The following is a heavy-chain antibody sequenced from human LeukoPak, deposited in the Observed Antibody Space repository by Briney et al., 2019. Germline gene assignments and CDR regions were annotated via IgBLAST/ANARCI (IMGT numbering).Heavy chain of an antibody. CDR1: GFTVSSNY. V-gene: IGHV3-66*01. Sequence: GGSLRLSCAASGFTVSSNYMSWVRQAPGKGLEWVSVIYSGGSTYYADSVKGRFTISRDNSKNTLYLQMNSLRAEDTAVYYCARDLGDYGDYFYYYYGMDVWGQGTTVTVSS. D-gene: IGHD4-17*01. J-gene: IGHJ6*02. CDR2: IYSGGST. CDR3: ARDLGDYGDYFYYYYGMDV.